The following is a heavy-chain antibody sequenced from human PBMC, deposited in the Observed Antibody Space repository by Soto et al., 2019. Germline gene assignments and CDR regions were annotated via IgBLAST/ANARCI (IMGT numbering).Heavy chain of an antibody. V-gene: IGHV1-18*01. CDR2: ISAYNGNT. CDR3: ARAFLNSYDSSGYLPY. Sequence: GASVKVSCKASGYTFTSYGISWVRQAPGQGLEWMGWISAYNGNTNYAQKLQGRVTMTTDTSTSTAYMELRSLRSDDTALYYCARAFLNSYDSSGYLPYWGQGTLVTVSS. CDR1: GYTFTSYG. D-gene: IGHD3-22*01. J-gene: IGHJ4*02.